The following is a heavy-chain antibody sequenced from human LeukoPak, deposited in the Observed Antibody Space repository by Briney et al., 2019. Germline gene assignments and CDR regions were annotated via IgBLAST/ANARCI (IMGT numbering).Heavy chain of an antibody. CDR2: ISYRGST. V-gene: IGHV4-59*08. CDR3: AIHGDYVLTEVQEQYYFDS. D-gene: IGHD4-17*01. Sequence: PSETLSLTCTVSSGSISGSYWSWIRQPPGKGLEWIGYISYRGSTNYNPSLKSRVTISLDTSKNQLSLRLSTVTAADTAAYYSAIHGDYVLTEVQEQYYFDSWGQGTLVTVSS. CDR1: SGSISGSY. J-gene: IGHJ4*02.